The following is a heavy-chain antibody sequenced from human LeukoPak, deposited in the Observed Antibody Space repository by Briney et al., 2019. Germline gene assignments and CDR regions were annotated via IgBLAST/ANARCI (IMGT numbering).Heavy chain of an antibody. V-gene: IGHV3-11*01. J-gene: IGHJ4*02. D-gene: IGHD3-10*01. CDR2: ISSSGSTI. CDR3: ASTPQYYYASGSYPFDY. CDR1: GFTSSDYY. Sequence: AGSLRLSCAGSGFTSSDYYMSWIRQAPGKGLEWVSYISSSGSTIYYADSVKGRFTISGDNAKNSLYLQMNSLRAEDTAMYYCASTPQYYYASGSYPFDYWGQGTLVTAS.